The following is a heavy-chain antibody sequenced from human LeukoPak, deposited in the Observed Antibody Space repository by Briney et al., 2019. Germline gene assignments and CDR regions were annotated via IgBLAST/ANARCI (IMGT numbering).Heavy chain of an antibody. J-gene: IGHJ4*02. D-gene: IGHD2-8*01. CDR3: AKDTSIGRYCTNGVCSPFDY. Sequence: GGSLRLSCVASGFTFSSYAMSWVRQAPGKGLEWVSAISETGGTTYDADSVKGRFTISGDNSKSTLYLQMNSLRAEDTAVYYCAKDTSIGRYCTNGVCSPFDYWGQGTLVTVSS. CDR1: GFTFSSYA. V-gene: IGHV3-23*01. CDR2: ISETGGTT.